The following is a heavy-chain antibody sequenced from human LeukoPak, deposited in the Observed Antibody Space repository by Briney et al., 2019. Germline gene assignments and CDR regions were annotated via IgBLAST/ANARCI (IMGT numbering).Heavy chain of an antibody. V-gene: IGHV4-31*03. CDR3: ARDFSIGGHNYFDY. CDR1: GGSISSGGYY. J-gene: IGHJ4*02. D-gene: IGHD2/OR15-2a*01. Sequence: SETLSLTCTVSGGSISSGGYYWSLIRQHPGKGLEWIGYIYDSGSTYYNPSLKSRVTISVDTSKNQFSLKLSSVTAADTAVYYCARDFSIGGHNYFDYWGQGTLVTVSS. CDR2: IYDSGST.